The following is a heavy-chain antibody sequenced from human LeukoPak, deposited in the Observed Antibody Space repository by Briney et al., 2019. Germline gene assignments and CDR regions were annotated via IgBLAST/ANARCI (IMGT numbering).Heavy chain of an antibody. Sequence: ASVKVSCKASGYTFTSYGISWVRQAPGQGLEWMGWNNPNSGGTNYAQKFQGWVTMTRDTSISTAYMELSRLRSDDTAVYYCARERFESLGSGSYPLNYYYYGMDVWGQGTTVTVSS. CDR3: ARERFESLGSGSYPLNYYYYGMDV. V-gene: IGHV1-2*04. J-gene: IGHJ6*02. CDR2: NNPNSGGT. CDR1: GYTFTSYG. D-gene: IGHD3-10*01.